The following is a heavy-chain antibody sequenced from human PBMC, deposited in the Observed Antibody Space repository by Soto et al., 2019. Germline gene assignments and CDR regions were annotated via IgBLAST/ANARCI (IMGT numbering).Heavy chain of an antibody. V-gene: IGHV1-46*01. CDR3: ARIASAGKTFFDY. J-gene: IGHJ4*02. Sequence: RASVKVSCKASGYAFTNYNIHWVRQAPGQGLQWMGEVNPSRGTAGYAETFQGRVTMTRNPSTRTVYMVLTSLTPEDTAIYYCARIASAGKTFFDYWGQGTLVTVSS. CDR1: GYAFTNYN. CDR2: VNPSRGTA. D-gene: IGHD2-15*01.